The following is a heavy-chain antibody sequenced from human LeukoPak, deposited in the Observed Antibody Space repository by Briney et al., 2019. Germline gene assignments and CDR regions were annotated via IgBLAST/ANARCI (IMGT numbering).Heavy chain of an antibody. CDR3: ATLEMATIRGDY. CDR2: VSGSGGSA. Sequence: GGSLRLSCAASGFTFSSYSMNWVRQAPGKGLEWVSVVSGSGGSAYYAEYVKGRFTISRDNSKNTLYLQMNSLRAEDSAVYYCATLEMATIRGDYWGQGTLVTVSS. J-gene: IGHJ4*02. CDR1: GFTFSSYS. V-gene: IGHV3-23*01. D-gene: IGHD5-24*01.